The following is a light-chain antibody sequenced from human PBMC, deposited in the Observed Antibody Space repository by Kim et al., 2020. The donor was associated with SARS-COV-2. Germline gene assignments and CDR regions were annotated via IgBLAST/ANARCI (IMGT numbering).Light chain of an antibody. CDR2: GNS. Sequence: QRVTISGTESSSNIGAGYDVHWYQKLPGTAPKVLIYGNSNRPSGVPDRFSGSKSGTSASLAITGLQAEDEADYYCHSYDSSLSGVVFGGGTQLTVL. CDR3: HSYDSSLSGVV. V-gene: IGLV1-40*01. CDR1: SSNIGAGYD. J-gene: IGLJ3*02.